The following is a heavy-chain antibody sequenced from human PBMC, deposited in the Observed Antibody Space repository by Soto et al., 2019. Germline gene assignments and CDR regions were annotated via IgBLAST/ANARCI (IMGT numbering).Heavy chain of an antibody. Sequence: GGSLRLSCAGFGVTLSNYEMNWVRQAPGKGLEWVSYINKNGGTVSYADSVKGRFTISRDNAENSLHLQMNSLRAEDTAVYYCATGVWYYFDYWGQGALVTVSS. J-gene: IGHJ4*02. CDR2: INKNGGTV. CDR3: ATGVWYYFDY. CDR1: GVTLSNYE. V-gene: IGHV3-48*03. D-gene: IGHD2-21*01.